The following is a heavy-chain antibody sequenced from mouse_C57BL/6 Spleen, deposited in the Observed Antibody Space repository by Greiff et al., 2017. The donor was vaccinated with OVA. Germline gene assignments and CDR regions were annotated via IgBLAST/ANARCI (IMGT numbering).Heavy chain of an antibody. CDR2: IDPSDSYT. V-gene: IGHV1-50*01. Sequence: QVQLKQPGAELVKPGASVKLSCKASGYTFTSYWMQWVKQRPGQGLEWIGEIDPSDSYTNYNQKFKGKATLTVDTSSSTAYMQLSSLTSEDSAVYYCGRRGSYYAMDYWGQGTSVTVSS. D-gene: IGHD1-1*02. CDR3: GRRGSYYAMDY. CDR1: GYTFTSYW. J-gene: IGHJ4*01.